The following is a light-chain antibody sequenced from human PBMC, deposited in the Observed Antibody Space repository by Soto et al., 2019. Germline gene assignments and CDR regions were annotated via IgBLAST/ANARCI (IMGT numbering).Light chain of an antibody. CDR2: WAS. J-gene: IGKJ1*01. CDR3: QHYDSTPPWT. CDR1: QSVLYSSNNKNF. V-gene: IGKV4-1*01. Sequence: DIVMTQSPDSLAVSLGERATINCKSSQSVLYSSNNKNFLAWYQQKPGQPPKLLIYWASTRESGVPDRFSGSGSGTDFTLTISSLQAEDVAGYYFQHYDSTPPWTFGQGTKVEIK.